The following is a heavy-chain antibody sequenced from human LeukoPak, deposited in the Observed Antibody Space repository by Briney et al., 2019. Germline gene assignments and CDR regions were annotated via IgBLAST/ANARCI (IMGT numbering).Heavy chain of an antibody. Sequence: SETLSLTCTVSGGSISSYYWSWIRQHPGKGLEWIGYIYYSGSTYYNPSLKSRVTISVDTSKNQFSLKLSSVTAADTAVYYCAREAPGYCSSTSCYNWFDPWGQGTLVTVSS. V-gene: IGHV4-59*06. J-gene: IGHJ5*02. CDR1: GGSISSYY. D-gene: IGHD2-2*01. CDR3: AREAPGYCSSTSCYNWFDP. CDR2: IYYSGST.